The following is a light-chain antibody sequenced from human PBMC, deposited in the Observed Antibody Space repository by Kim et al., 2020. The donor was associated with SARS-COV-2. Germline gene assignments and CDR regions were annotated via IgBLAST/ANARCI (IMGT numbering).Light chain of an antibody. CDR1: SSNIGSNI. V-gene: IGLV1-44*01. CDR2: RNN. J-gene: IGLJ3*02. CDR3: AAWDDSLNAWV. Sequence: GMRVTISCSGSSSNIGSNIVNWYQQFPGTAPKLLINRNNQRPSGVPDRFSGSKSGTSASLAISGLQSEDEADYYCAAWDDSLNAWVFGGGTKLTVL.